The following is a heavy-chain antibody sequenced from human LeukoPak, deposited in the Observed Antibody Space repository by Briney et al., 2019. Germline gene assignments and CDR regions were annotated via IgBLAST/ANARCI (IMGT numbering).Heavy chain of an antibody. CDR2: INPNSGGT. Sequence: ASVKVSCKASGYTFTSYGISWVRQAPGQGLEWMGWINPNSGGTNYAQKFQGRVTMTRDTSISTAYMELSRLRSDDTAVYYCARVSSSSSIYYYYYGMDVWGQGTTVTVSS. V-gene: IGHV1-2*02. CDR1: GYTFTSYG. J-gene: IGHJ6*02. CDR3: ARVSSSSSIYYYYYGMDV. D-gene: IGHD6-6*01.